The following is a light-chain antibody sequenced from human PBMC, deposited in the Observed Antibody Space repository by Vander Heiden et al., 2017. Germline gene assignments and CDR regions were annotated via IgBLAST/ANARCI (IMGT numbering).Light chain of an antibody. CDR1: QSVSSY. Sequence: DIVLTHSPATLSLSLGDRVTLSCRASQSVSSYLAWYQQKSVQAPRLLIYDASNRATGIPARFSGSGSGTDFTLTISSLEPEDFTVYYCQQRSNCPGTFGQGTRVEIK. J-gene: IGKJ1*01. CDR2: DAS. V-gene: IGKV3-11*01. CDR3: QQRSNCPGT.